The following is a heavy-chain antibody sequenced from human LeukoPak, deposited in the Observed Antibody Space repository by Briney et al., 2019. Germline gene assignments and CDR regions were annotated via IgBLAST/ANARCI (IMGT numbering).Heavy chain of an antibody. CDR2: INHSGST. V-gene: IGHV4-34*01. D-gene: IGHD5-18*01. CDR3: ARGKRLGYSYGYRSSYWYFDL. CDR1: GGSFSGYY. J-gene: IGHJ2*01. Sequence: KTSETLSLTCAVYGGSFSGYYWSWIRQPPGKGLEWIGEINHSGSTNYNPSLKSRVTISVDTSKNQFSLKLSSVTAADTAVYYCARGKRLGYSYGYRSSYWYFDLWGRGTLVTVSS.